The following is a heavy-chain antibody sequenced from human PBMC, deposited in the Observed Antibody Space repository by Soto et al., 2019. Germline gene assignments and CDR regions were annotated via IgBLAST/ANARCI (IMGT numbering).Heavy chain of an antibody. CDR2: INPQSGGT. V-gene: IGHV1-2*02. D-gene: IGHD6-13*01. J-gene: IGHJ6*02. CDR1: GYTFTDYY. Sequence: QVQLVQSGAEVKKPGASVKVSCKASGYTFTDYYLHWVRQAPGQGLEWMGWINPQSGGTNYAQKFQAGVTMTRDTSTSTAYMELRRLRSDDTAVFFCARGAQQVVPLYYYHALDVWGQGTTVTASS. CDR3: ARGAQQVVPLYYYHALDV.